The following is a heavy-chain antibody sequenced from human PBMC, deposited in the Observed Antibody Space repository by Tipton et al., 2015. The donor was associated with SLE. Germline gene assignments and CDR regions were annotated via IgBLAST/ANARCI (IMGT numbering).Heavy chain of an antibody. J-gene: IGHJ6*02. CDR3: AKGGAYYYYGMDV. V-gene: IGHV3-23*01. CDR2: ISGSGGST. Sequence: LSLTCAVYGGSFSGYYCSWVRQAPGKGLEWVSAISGSGGSTYYADSVKGRFTISRDNSKNTLYLQMNSLRAEDTAVYYCAKGGAYYYYGMDVWGQGTTVTVSS. D-gene: IGHD6-25*01. CDR1: GGSFSGYY.